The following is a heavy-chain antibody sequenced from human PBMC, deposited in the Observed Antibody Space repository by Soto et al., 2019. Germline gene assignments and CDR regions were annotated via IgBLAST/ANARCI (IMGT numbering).Heavy chain of an antibody. CDR3: ARSPVVAASEYFDY. J-gene: IGHJ4*02. CDR1: GGSISSYY. CDR2: IYYSGST. Sequence: SETLSLTCTVSGGSISSYYWSWIRQPPGKGLEWIGYIYYSGSTNYNPSLKSRVTISVDTSKNQFSLKLSSVTAADTAVYYCARSPVVAASEYFDYWGQGTLVTVSS. D-gene: IGHD2-15*01. V-gene: IGHV4-59*01.